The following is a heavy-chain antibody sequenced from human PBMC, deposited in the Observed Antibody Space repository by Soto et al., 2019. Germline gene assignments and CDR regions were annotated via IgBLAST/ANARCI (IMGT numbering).Heavy chain of an antibody. V-gene: IGHV3-21*01. D-gene: IGHD2-2*01. CDR2: ISSSSSYI. J-gene: IGHJ4*02. Sequence: GGSLRLSCAASGFTFSSYSMNWVRQAPGKGLEWVSSISSSSSYIYYADSVKGRFTISRDNAKNSLYLQMNSLRAEDTAVYYCARDNTTSRQLLWTPDYWGQGTLVTVSS. CDR3: ARDNTTSRQLLWTPDY. CDR1: GFTFSSYS.